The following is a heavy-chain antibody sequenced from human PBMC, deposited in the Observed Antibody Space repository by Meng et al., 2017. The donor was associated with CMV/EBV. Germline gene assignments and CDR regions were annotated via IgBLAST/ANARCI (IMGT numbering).Heavy chain of an antibody. Sequence: GESLKISCKASGYKFNDFGITWVRQAPGQGLEWVGWITTYNGNTEYNQKFRDRVTMTTDTSTSTAYLELRSLRSDDTAVYFCARVFNWNNLRFYAMDVWGQGTTVTVSS. CDR3: ARVFNWNNLRFYAMDV. CDR1: GYKFNDFG. CDR2: ITTYNGNT. D-gene: IGHD2/OR15-2a*01. J-gene: IGHJ6*02. V-gene: IGHV1-18*01.